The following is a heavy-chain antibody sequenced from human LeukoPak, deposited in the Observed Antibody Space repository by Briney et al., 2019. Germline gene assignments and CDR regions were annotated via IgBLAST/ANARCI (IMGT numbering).Heavy chain of an antibody. CDR3: ARDAGYYDSSGYYYYFDY. CDR2: ISYDGSNK. D-gene: IGHD3-22*01. V-gene: IGHV3-30*03. J-gene: IGHJ4*02. Sequence: GGSLRLSCAASGFTFSSYGMHWVRQAPGKGLEWVAVISYDGSNKYYADSVKGRFTISRDNSKNTLYLQMNSLRAEDTAVYYCARDAGYYDSSGYYYYFDYWGQGTLVTVSS. CDR1: GFTFSSYG.